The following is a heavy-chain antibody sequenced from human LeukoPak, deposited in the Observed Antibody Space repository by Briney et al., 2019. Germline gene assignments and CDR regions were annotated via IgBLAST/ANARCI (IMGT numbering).Heavy chain of an antibody. D-gene: IGHD1-26*01. CDR2: ISGIGGDT. CDR3: ARRSGEGYFDC. V-gene: IGHV3-23*01. J-gene: IGHJ4*02. Sequence: PGGSLRLSCEASGFTLTKYAMSWVRQAPGKGLEWVSGISGIGGDTYHADSVKGRFTISRDNSKNTLYLQMNSLRAEDTAVYYCARRSGEGYFDCWGQGTLVTVSS. CDR1: GFTLTKYA.